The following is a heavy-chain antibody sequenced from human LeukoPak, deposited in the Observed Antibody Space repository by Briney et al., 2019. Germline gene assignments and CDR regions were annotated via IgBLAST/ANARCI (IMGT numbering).Heavy chain of an antibody. V-gene: IGHV3-21*01. Sequence: PGGSLRLSCAASGFTFSSYSMNWIRQAPGKGLEWVSSISSSTSYIYYADSVKGRFTISRDNAKNSLYLQMNSLRAEDTAVYYCARLVGATGYWGQGTLVTVSS. D-gene: IGHD1-26*01. CDR1: GFTFSSYS. J-gene: IGHJ4*02. CDR3: ARLVGATGY. CDR2: ISSSTSYI.